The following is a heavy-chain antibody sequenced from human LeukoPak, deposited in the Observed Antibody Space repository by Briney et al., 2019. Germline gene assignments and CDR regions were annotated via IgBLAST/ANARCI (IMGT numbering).Heavy chain of an antibody. CDR3: ARDLGPTAPPFY. D-gene: IGHD4-11*01. V-gene: IGHV3-33*01. CDR2: IWFDGSNK. Sequence: GGSLRLSCAASGFTFSSYGMHWVRQAPGKGLEWVAVIWFDGSNKYYADSVKGRFTISRDNSKNMLYLQMNSLRAEETAVYYCARDLGPTAPPFYWGQGTLVTVSS. CDR1: GFTFSSYG. J-gene: IGHJ4*02.